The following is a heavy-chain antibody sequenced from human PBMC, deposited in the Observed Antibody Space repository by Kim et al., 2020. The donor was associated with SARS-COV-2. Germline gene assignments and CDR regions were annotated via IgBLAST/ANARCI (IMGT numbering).Heavy chain of an antibody. Sequence: GGSLRLSCAASGFTFSSYGMHWVRQAPGKGLEWVAVIWYDGSNKYYADSVKGRFTISRDNSKNTLYLQMNSLRAEDTAVYYCARDNPRARLGGGNNDAFDIWGQGTMVTVSS. V-gene: IGHV3-33*08. CDR1: GFTFSSYG. CDR3: ARDNPRARLGGGNNDAFDI. CDR2: IWYDGSNK. J-gene: IGHJ3*02. D-gene: IGHD3-16*01.